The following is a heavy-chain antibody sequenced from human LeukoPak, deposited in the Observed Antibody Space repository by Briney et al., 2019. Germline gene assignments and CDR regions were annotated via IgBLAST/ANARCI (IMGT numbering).Heavy chain of an antibody. CDR2: ISGSGGST. D-gene: IGHD6-6*01. CDR3: AKKIAAPASAVDY. CDR1: GFTFSSYA. V-gene: IGHV3-23*01. J-gene: IGHJ4*02. Sequence: PGGSLRLSCAASGFTFSSYAMSWVRQAPGKGLEWVSAISGSGGSTYYADSVKGRFTVSRDNSKNTVYLQMSSLRAEDTAVYFCAKKIAAPASAVDYWGQGGLVAVSS.